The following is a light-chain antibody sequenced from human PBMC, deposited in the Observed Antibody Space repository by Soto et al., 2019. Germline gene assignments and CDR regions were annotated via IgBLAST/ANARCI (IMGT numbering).Light chain of an antibody. CDR1: QSVSSNY. Sequence: EIVLTQFPGPLALSPGERATLSCRASQSVSSNYLAWYQQRPGQPPNLLIFGASNRAPGIPDRFSGRGSGTAFTLTISRLEPEDFAVYYCQQYGSSIKTFGQGTKVEIK. CDR3: QQYGSSIKT. J-gene: IGKJ1*01. CDR2: GAS. V-gene: IGKV3-20*01.